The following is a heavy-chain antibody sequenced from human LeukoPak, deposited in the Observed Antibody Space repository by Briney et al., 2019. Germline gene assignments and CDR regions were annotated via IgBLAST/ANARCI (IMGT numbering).Heavy chain of an antibody. J-gene: IGHJ6*03. V-gene: IGHV1-18*01. CDR3: ARVGEDIVVVPRYRYYYYYMDV. D-gene: IGHD2-2*01. Sequence: ASVKVSCKAAGYTFVSHGISWVRLAPGQGLEWMGWISAYNGDTKYAQKFQARVTMTTDTSTSTAYMELSSLRSEDTAVYYCARVGEDIVVVPRYRYYYYYMDVWGKGTTVTVSS. CDR2: ISAYNGDT. CDR1: GYTFVSHG.